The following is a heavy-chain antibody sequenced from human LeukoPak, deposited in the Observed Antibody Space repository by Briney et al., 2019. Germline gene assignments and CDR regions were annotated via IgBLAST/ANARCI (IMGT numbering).Heavy chain of an antibody. CDR2: IKQDGSEK. CDR1: GFTFSSYW. J-gene: IGHJ4*02. CDR3: ARDQGVIAAAGTLVDY. V-gene: IGHV3-7*01. D-gene: IGHD6-13*01. Sequence: GGSLRLSCAASGFTFSSYWMSWVRQAPGKGLEWVANIKQDGSEKYYVDSVKGRFTISIDNAKNSLYLQMNSLRAEDTAVYYCARDQGVIAAAGTLVDYWGQGTLVTVSS.